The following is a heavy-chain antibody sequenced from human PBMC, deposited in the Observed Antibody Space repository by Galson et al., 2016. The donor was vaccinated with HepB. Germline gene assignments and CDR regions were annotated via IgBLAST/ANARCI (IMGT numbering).Heavy chain of an antibody. CDR1: GFTFNLFG. D-gene: IGHD5-18*01. CDR2: IWYDESNK. CDR3: ARGGIQMWLPGY. Sequence: SLRLSCAASGFTFNLFGMHWVRQAPGKGLEWVSLIWYDESNKDYRDSVKGRFTISRDISKNTLYLEMNSLRAEDTAVHYCARGGIQMWLPGYWGQGTLVTVSS. V-gene: IGHV3-33*01. J-gene: IGHJ4*02.